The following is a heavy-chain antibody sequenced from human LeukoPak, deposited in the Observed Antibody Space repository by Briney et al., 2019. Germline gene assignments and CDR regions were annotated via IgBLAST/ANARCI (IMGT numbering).Heavy chain of an antibody. D-gene: IGHD1-26*01. CDR1: GFTFDDYT. CDR2: ISWDGGST. V-gene: IGHV3-43*01. J-gene: IGHJ4*02. CDR3: AKGDEVVGAIPLPDY. Sequence: QAGGSLRLSCAASGFTFDDYTMHWVRQAPGKGLEWVSLISWDGGSTYYADSVKGRFTISRDNSKNSLYLQMNSLRTEDTALYYCAKGDEVVGAIPLPDYWGQGTLVTVSS.